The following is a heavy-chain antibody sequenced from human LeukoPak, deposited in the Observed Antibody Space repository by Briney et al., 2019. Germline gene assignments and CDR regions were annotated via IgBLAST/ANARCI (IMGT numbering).Heavy chain of an antibody. D-gene: IGHD6-19*01. CDR3: AKTTTGYSSGRFTGWPVDY. CDR2: IFGSGGST. Sequence: GGSLRLSCAASGFTFSRYAMYWVRQVPGKGLEWVSGIFGSGGSTHYADSVKGRFTISRDNSKNTVYLQMNSLRAEDTAVYYCAKTTTGYSSGRFTGWPVDYCGQGTLVTVSS. J-gene: IGHJ4*02. V-gene: IGHV3-23*01. CDR1: GFTFSRYA.